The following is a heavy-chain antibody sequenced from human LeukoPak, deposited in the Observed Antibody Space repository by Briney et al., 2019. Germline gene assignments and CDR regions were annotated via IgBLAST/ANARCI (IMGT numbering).Heavy chain of an antibody. CDR3: ARDDYYDSSGLDY. D-gene: IGHD3-22*01. CDR2: IYSGGST. Sequence: QSGGSLRLSCAASGFTVSSNYMSWVRQAPGKGLEWVSVIYSGGSTYYADSVKGRFTISRDNSKNTMYLQMNSLRAEDTAVYYCARDDYYDSSGLDYWGQGTLVTVSS. CDR1: GFTVSSNY. J-gene: IGHJ4*02. V-gene: IGHV3-66*01.